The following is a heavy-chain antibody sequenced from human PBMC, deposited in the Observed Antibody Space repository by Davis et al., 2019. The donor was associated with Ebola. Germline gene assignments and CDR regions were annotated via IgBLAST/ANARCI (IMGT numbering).Heavy chain of an antibody. CDR3: ARGAGQLVLYYYYGMDV. Sequence: GGSLRLSCAASGFTFSSYSMNWVRQAPGKGLEWVSSISSSSSYIYYADSVKGRFTISRDNAKNSLYLQMNSLRAEDTAVYYCARGAGQLVLYYYYGMDVWGQGTTVTVSS. CDR1: GFTFSSYS. D-gene: IGHD6-6*01. V-gene: IGHV3-21*04. CDR2: ISSSSSYI. J-gene: IGHJ6*02.